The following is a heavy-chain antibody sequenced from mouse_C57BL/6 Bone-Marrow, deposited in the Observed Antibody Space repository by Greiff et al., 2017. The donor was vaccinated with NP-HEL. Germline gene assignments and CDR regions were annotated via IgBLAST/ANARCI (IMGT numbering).Heavy chain of an antibody. D-gene: IGHD2-10*02. CDR1: GFTFSSYA. CDR2: ISDGGSYT. Sequence: EVQGVESGGGLVKPGGSLKLSCAASGFTFSSYAMSWVRQTPEKRLEWVATISDGGSYTYYPDNVKGRFTISRDNAKNNLYLQMSHLKSEDTAMYYCAREMGYGNYEDAMDYWGQGTSVTVSS. V-gene: IGHV5-4*01. J-gene: IGHJ4*01. CDR3: AREMGYGNYEDAMDY.